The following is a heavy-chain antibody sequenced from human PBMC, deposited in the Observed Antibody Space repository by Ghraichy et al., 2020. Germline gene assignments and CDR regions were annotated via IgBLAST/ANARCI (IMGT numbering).Heavy chain of an antibody. CDR3: ARDLSLHFHS. V-gene: IGHV6-1*01. Sequence: SQTLSLTCAISGNSVSSNVAAWNWIRQSPSRGLEWLGRTYYGSHWRYDYAAYVKSRISIIADTSKNQFSLQLSSVTPEATAVYYCARDLSLHFHSWGQGTLVTVSS. CDR2: TYYGSHWRY. CDR1: GNSVSSNVAA. J-gene: IGHJ4*02.